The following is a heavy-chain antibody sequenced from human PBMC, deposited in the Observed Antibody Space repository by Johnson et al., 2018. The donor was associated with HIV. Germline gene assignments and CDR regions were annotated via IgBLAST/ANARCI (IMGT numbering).Heavy chain of an antibody. CDR1: GFRFDDHG. J-gene: IGHJ3*02. CDR2: ITSSGATK. V-gene: IGHV3-11*04. CDR3: ARAPEVRGVDAFDI. Sequence: VQLVESGGGVVQPGGSLRLSCAASGFRFDDHGMSWVRQAPGKGLEWVSYITSSGATKYYADSVKGRFTISRDNTENLVYLQMNILSAEDTAVYYCARAPEVRGVDAFDIWGQGTVVTVSS. D-gene: IGHD3-10*01.